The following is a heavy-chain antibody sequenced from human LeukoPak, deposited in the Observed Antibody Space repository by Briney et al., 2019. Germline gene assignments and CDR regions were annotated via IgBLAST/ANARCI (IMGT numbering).Heavy chain of an antibody. Sequence: GASVKVSCKASGYTFTGYYMHWVRQAPGQGLEWMGWINPNSGGTNYAQKFQGRVTMTRYTSISTAYMELSRLRSDDTAVYYCARSASSGWYQPSRYWGQGTLVTVSS. CDR2: INPNSGGT. D-gene: IGHD6-19*01. CDR3: ARSASSGWYQPSRY. V-gene: IGHV1-2*02. CDR1: GYTFTGYY. J-gene: IGHJ4*02.